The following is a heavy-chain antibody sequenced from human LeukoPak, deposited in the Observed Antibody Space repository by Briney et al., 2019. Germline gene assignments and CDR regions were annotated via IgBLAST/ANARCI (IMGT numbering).Heavy chain of an antibody. D-gene: IGHD3-22*01. CDR3: AKRDNDYYDSSGPMGYFDY. CDR2: ISYDGSNK. V-gene: IGHV3-30-3*02. CDR1: GFTFSSYA. J-gene: IGHJ4*02. Sequence: GRSLRLSCAASGFTFSSYAMHWVRQAPGKGLEWVAVISYDGSNKYYADSVKGRFTISRDNSKNTLYLQMNSLRAEDTAVYYCAKRDNDYYDSSGPMGYFDYWGQGTLVTVSS.